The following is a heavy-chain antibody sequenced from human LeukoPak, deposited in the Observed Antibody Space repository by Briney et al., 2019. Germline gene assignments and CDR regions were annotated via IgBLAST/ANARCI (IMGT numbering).Heavy chain of an antibody. CDR3: ARGYSYGEY. Sequence: GGSLRLPCAASGFTVSSNYMSWVRQAPGKGLEWVSGISPGGGPTYYADSVKGRFTISRDDSKNTLYLQMKNLRAEDTAVYYCARGYSYGEYWGQGTLVTVSS. CDR2: ISPGGGPT. J-gene: IGHJ4*02. CDR1: GFTVSSNY. D-gene: IGHD5-18*01. V-gene: IGHV3-53*01.